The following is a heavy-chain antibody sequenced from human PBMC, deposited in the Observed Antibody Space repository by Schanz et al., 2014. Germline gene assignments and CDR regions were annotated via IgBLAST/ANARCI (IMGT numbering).Heavy chain of an antibody. D-gene: IGHD1-1*01. V-gene: IGHV1-69*02. Sequence: QVQLVQSGAEVKKPGSSVKVSCKASGGTFSSYTISWVRQAPGQGLEWMGRIIPILDVGNYAQQFQGRVTFTADKSTSTADMELSSLRYEDAALYYCARGTVQGTFDIWGQGTMVTVSS. CDR3: ARGTVQGTFDI. CDR2: IIPILDVG. J-gene: IGHJ3*02. CDR1: GGTFSSYT.